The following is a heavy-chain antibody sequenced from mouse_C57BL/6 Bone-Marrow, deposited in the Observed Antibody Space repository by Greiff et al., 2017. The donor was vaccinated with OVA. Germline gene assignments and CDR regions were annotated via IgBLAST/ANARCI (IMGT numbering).Heavy chain of an antibody. D-gene: IGHD2-3*01. CDR3: TSIYDGYFWFAY. Sequence: VQLQQSGAELVRPGASVKLSCTASGFNIKDDYMHWVKQRPEQGLAWIGWIDPENGDTESASKFQGKATLTADTSSNTAYLQLSSLTSEYTAVYYCTSIYDGYFWFAYWGQGTLVTVSA. V-gene: IGHV14-4*01. CDR1: GFNIKDDY. CDR2: IDPENGDT. J-gene: IGHJ3*01.